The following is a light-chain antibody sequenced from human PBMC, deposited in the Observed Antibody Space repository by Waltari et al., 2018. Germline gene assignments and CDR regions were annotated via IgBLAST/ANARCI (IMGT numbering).Light chain of an antibody. Sequence: QSALTQPASVSGSPGQSITISCTGTSRDVGGHNYVSWYQQHPGKAPKLMIYEVSNRPSGVAKRCSGSKSGNTASLTISGLQAEDEADYDCSSYTSSRHVFGTGTKVTVL. CDR1: SRDVGGHNY. CDR3: SSYTSSRHV. CDR2: EVS. J-gene: IGLJ1*01. V-gene: IGLV2-14*01.